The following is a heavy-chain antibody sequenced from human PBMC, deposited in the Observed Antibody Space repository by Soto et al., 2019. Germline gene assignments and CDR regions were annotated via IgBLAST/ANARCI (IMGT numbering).Heavy chain of an antibody. CDR2: IYYGGST. CDR3: ARQLAVAGTFYFDY. CDR1: GGSISSYY. D-gene: IGHD6-19*01. J-gene: IGHJ4*02. V-gene: IGHV4-59*08. Sequence: SETLSLTYTVPGGSISSYYWSWIRQPPGKGLEWIGYIYYGGSTNYNPSLKSRVTISVDTSKNQFSLKLSSVTAADTAVYYCARQLAVAGTFYFDYWGQGTLVTVSS.